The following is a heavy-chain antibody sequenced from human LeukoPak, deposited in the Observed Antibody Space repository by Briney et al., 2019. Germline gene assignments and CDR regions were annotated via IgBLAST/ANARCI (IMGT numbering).Heavy chain of an antibody. CDR2: ISAYNGNT. Sequence: ASVKVSCKASGSTFTSYGISWVRQAPGQGLEWMGWISAYNGNTNYAQKLQGRVTMTTDTSTSTAYMELRSQRSDDTAVYYCARGRRLVGATTGSYFDYWGQGTLVTVSS. V-gene: IGHV1-18*01. J-gene: IGHJ4*02. CDR3: ARGRRLVGATTGSYFDY. CDR1: GSTFTSYG. D-gene: IGHD1-26*01.